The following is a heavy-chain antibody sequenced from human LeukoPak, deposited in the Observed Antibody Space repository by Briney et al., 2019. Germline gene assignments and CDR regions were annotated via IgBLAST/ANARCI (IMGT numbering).Heavy chain of an antibody. V-gene: IGHV4-34*01. CDR3: ARGDRNYDIHRYYYYGMDV. CDR1: GGSFSGYY. Sequence: PSETLSLTCAVYGGSFSGYYWSWLRQPPGKGLEWIGEINHSGSTNYNPSLKSRVTISVDTSKNQFSLKLSSVTAADTAVYYCARGDRNYDIHRYYYYGMDVWGQGTTVTVSS. CDR2: INHSGST. D-gene: IGHD3-9*01. J-gene: IGHJ6*02.